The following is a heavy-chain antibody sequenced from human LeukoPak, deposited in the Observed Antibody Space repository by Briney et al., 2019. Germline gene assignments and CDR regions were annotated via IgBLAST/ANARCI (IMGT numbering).Heavy chain of an antibody. Sequence: SETLCLTCGVYGGSFSGYYWSWIRQPPGKGLEWIGEINHSGSTNYNPSLKSRVTISVDMSKNQFSLKLSSVTAADTAVYYCARGIIAAAGRSSWFDPWGQGTLVTVSS. J-gene: IGHJ5*02. V-gene: IGHV4-34*01. CDR3: ARGIIAAAGRSSWFDP. D-gene: IGHD6-13*01. CDR2: INHSGST. CDR1: GGSFSGYY.